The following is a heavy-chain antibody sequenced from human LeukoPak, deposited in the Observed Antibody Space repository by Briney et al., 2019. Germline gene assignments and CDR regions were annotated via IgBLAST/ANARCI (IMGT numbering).Heavy chain of an antibody. Sequence: SVKVSCKASGGTFSSYAISWVRQAPGQGLEWMGGIIPIFGTANYAQKFQGRVTITADESTSTAYMELSSLRSEDMAVYYCARGLAYCSGGSCSPGYYYYYMDVWGKGTTVTVSS. V-gene: IGHV1-69*13. CDR2: IIPIFGTA. CDR1: GGTFSSYA. CDR3: ARGLAYCSGGSCSPGYYYYYMDV. D-gene: IGHD2-15*01. J-gene: IGHJ6*03.